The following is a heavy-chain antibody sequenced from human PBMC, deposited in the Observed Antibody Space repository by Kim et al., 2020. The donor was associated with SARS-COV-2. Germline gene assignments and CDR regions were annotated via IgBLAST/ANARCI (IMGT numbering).Heavy chain of an antibody. CDR3: AKRKGYCSGATCYHPIDS. Sequence: KGRFTISRDNPKNTLYLQMNSLRAEDTAVYYCAKRKGYCSGATCYHPIDSWGQGTLVTVSS. V-gene: IGHV3-30*02. D-gene: IGHD2-15*01. J-gene: IGHJ4*02.